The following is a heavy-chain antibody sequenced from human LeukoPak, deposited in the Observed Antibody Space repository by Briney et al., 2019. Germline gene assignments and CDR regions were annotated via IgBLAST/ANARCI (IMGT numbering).Heavy chain of an antibody. Sequence: PSETLSLTCTVSGGSINRYYWSWIRQPPGKGLEWIGYIYYSGSTSYNPSLKSRVTISLDTSKNQFSLTLSSVTAADTAVYHCARSYDSSGYYYYGMDVWGQGTTVTVSS. CDR3: ARSYDSSGYYYYGMDV. D-gene: IGHD3-22*01. CDR2: IYYSGST. CDR1: GGSINRYY. J-gene: IGHJ6*02. V-gene: IGHV4-59*01.